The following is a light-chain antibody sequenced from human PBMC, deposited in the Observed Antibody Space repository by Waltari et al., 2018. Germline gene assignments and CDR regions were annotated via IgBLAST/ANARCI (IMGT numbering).Light chain of an antibody. J-gene: IGKJ1*01. CDR3: QNHERLPAM. CDR2: AAS. Sequence: DIVLTQSPGTLSLSTGERATLSCRASQSISRYLAWYQQKPGQAPRLLIYAASSRATGIPDRFSGSGSGTDFSLTISRLEPEDFAVYYCQNHERLPAMFGQGTKVEIK. CDR1: QSISRY. V-gene: IGKV3-20*01.